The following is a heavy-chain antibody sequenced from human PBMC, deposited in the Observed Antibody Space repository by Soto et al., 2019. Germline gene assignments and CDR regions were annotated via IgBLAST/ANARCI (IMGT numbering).Heavy chain of an antibody. J-gene: IGHJ5*02. CDR1: GASVSSYF. Sequence: PSETLSLTCTVSGASVSSYFWSWVRQPPGKGLEWIGYIYYSGSTNYNPSLKSRVTISVDTSKNQFSLKLSSVTAADTAVYYCARTEGVGANNWFDPWGQGTLVTVSS. D-gene: IGHD1-26*01. V-gene: IGHV4-59*02. CDR2: IYYSGST. CDR3: ARTEGVGANNWFDP.